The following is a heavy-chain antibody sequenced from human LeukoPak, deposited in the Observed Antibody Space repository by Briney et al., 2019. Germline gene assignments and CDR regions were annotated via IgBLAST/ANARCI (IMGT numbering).Heavy chain of an antibody. CDR2: IIWNSGSI. D-gene: IGHD2-2*01. V-gene: IGHV3-9*01. Sequence: GRSLRLSCAASGFTFDDYAMHWVRQAPGKGLEWVSGIIWNSGSIGYADSVKGRFTISRDNAKNSLYLQMNSLRAEDTALYYCAKDVVPAAHAESTIMDVWGQGTTVTVSS. CDR3: AKDVVPAAHAESTIMDV. J-gene: IGHJ6*02. CDR1: GFTFDDYA.